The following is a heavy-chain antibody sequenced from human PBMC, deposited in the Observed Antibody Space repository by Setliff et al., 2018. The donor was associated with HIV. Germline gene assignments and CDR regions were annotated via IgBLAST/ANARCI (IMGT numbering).Heavy chain of an antibody. CDR2: FDPEDGET. V-gene: IGHV1-24*01. Sequence: ASVKVSCKVSGYSLTDLSIHWVRQAPGKGLEWMGGFDPEDGETVYAQKLQGRVTMTEDTSTDTAYMELSSLRSEDTAVYYCAREAYRLPWIDNWGQGTLVTVSS. CDR3: AREAYRLPWIDN. CDR1: GYSLTDLS. J-gene: IGHJ4*02. D-gene: IGHD1-1*01.